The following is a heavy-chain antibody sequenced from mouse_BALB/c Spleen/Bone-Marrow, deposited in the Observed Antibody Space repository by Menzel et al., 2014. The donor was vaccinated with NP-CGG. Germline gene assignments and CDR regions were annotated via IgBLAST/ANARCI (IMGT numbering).Heavy chain of an antibody. CDR1: GFTFSSYA. CDR3: ASKTGTGYWYFDV. CDR2: ISSGGSYT. V-gene: IGHV5-9-4*01. J-gene: IGHJ1*01. D-gene: IGHD4-1*01. Sequence: EVKVVESGGGLVKPGGSLKLSCAASGFTFSSYAMSWVRQSPEKRLEWVAEISSGGSYTCYPDTVTGRFTISRDNAKNTLYLEMSSLRSEDTAMYYCASKTGTGYWYFDVWGAGTTVTVSS.